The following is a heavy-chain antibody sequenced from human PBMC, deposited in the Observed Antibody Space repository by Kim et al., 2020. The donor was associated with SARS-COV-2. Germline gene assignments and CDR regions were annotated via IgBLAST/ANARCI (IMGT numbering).Heavy chain of an antibody. D-gene: IGHD2-15*01. Sequence: SLKSRVTISVDTSKNQFSLKLSSVTAADTAVYYCARQGGGDYYYYYGMDVWGQGTTVTVSS. CDR3: ARQGGGDYYYYYGMDV. V-gene: IGHV4-59*08. J-gene: IGHJ6*02.